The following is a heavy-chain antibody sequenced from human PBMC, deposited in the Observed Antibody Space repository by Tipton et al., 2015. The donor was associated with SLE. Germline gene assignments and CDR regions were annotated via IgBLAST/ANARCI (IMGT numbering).Heavy chain of an antibody. CDR3: ARNRPVTGRRFYYYDMDL. CDR1: GYTFTSYG. CDR2: ISAYNGNP. D-gene: IGHD6-19*01. Sequence: QVQLVQSGPEVKKPGASVKVSCKASGYTFTSYGISWVRQAPGQGLEWLGWISAYNGNPKYAQNVQGRVTMTTDTSTSTAYMELRSLRSDDTAVYYCARNRPVTGRRFYYYDMDLWGQGTAVTVSS. J-gene: IGHJ6*02. V-gene: IGHV1-18*01.